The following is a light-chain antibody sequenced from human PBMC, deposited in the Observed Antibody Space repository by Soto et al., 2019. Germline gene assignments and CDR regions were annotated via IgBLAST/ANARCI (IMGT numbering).Light chain of an antibody. CDR2: DAS. Sequence: DIQMTQSPSTLSASVGDRVTITCRASQSISSWLAWYQQKPGKAPKLLIYDASSLESGVPSRFSGSGSGTEVTLTISSLQPDDFATYYCQQYNSYLWTVGQGTKVEIK. V-gene: IGKV1-5*01. CDR1: QSISSW. J-gene: IGKJ1*01. CDR3: QQYNSYLWT.